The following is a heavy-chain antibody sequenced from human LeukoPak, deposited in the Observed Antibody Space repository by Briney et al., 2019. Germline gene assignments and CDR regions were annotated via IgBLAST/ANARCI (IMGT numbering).Heavy chain of an antibody. CDR1: GFTFSNYW. J-gene: IGHJ4*02. CDR3: VGDPGDY. CDR2: IKQDGSEK. Sequence: GGSLRLSCAASGFTFSNYWMSWVRQAPGKGLEWVANIKQDGSEKNYVAFVKGRFTISRDNAKNSLYLQMNTLRAEDTAVYYCVGDPGDYWGQGTLVTVSS. V-gene: IGHV3-7*01.